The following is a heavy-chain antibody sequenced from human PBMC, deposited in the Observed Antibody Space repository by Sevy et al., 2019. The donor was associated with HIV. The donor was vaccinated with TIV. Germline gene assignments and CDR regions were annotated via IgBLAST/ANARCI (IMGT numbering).Heavy chain of an antibody. J-gene: IGHJ6*02. CDR1: GFTFSSHW. D-gene: IGHD3-3*01. CDR2: INSHGTIT. Sequence: GGSLRLSCAVSGFTFSSHWMFWVRQAPGKGLVWVSHINSHGTITNYADSVKGRFAISRDNTNNTIYLQMNSLRAEDTAVYYYARGQLLQFLEWPSYGLDVWGQGTTVTVSS. CDR3: ARGQLLQFLEWPSYGLDV. V-gene: IGHV3-74*01.